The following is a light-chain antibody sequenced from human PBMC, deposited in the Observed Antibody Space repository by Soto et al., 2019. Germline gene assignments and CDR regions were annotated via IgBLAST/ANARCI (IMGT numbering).Light chain of an antibody. Sequence: EIVLTQSPGTLSLSPGGRATLSCRASQSVSRNYVAWYQQKPGQSPRLLIYGASNRASGIPDRFSGSASGADFTLTISRLEPEDFAVYYCQQYTGPPTTFGQGTRLEIK. J-gene: IGKJ5*01. CDR1: QSVSRNY. CDR2: GAS. CDR3: QQYTGPPTT. V-gene: IGKV3-20*01.